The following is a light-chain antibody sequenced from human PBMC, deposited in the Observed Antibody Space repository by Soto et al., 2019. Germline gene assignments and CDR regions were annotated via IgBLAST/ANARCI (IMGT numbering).Light chain of an antibody. CDR1: QSVSGNA. J-gene: IGKJ1*01. V-gene: IGKV3-20*01. Sequence: EIVLTQSPGTLSLSPGERATLSCRASQSVSGNALAWYQRKVGQAPRLLIHGASTSATGIPDRFSGSGSGTDFTLTISRLEPEDFALFYCEQYGSSPRTFCQGTKVEIK. CDR2: GAS. CDR3: EQYGSSPRT.